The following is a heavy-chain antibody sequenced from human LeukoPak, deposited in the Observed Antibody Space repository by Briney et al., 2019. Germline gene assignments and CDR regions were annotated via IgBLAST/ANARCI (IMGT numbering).Heavy chain of an antibody. J-gene: IGHJ5*02. CDR2: INSDGSST. V-gene: IGHV3-74*01. Sequence: GGSLRLSCADSGFTFSSYWMHWVRHAPGKGLVWVSRINSDGSSTSYADSVKGRFTISRDNAKNTLYLRMNSLRAEDTAVYYCARGGIAAAGTGFDPWGQGTLVTVSS. CDR1: GFTFSSYW. D-gene: IGHD6-13*01. CDR3: ARGGIAAAGTGFDP.